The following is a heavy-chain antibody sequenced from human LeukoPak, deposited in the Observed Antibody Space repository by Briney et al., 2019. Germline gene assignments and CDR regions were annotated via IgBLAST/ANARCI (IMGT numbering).Heavy chain of an antibody. J-gene: IGHJ6*02. CDR1: GGSIRSYH. Sequence: PSETLPLTCTVSGGSIRSYHWNWIRQPAGKGLEWIGRLYPSGSTNYNPSLKSRVTMSVDTSKSQFSLRLSSVTAADTAVYYCAREQVRGVTFSGLDVWGQGTTVTVSS. CDR2: LYPSGST. D-gene: IGHD3-10*01. V-gene: IGHV4-4*07. CDR3: AREQVRGVTFSGLDV.